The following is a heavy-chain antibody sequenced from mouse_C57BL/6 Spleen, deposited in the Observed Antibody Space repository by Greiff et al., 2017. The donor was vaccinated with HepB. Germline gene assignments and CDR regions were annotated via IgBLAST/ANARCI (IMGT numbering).Heavy chain of an antibody. CDR1: GYTFTDYE. CDR3: TREGFMIKGFAY. J-gene: IGHJ3*01. V-gene: IGHV1-15*01. D-gene: IGHD2-4*01. Sequence: QVQLKQSGAELVRPGASVTLSCKASGYTFTDYEMHWVKQTPVHGLEWIGAIDPETGGTAYNQKFKGKAILTADKSSSTAYMELRSLTSEDSAVYYCTREGFMIKGFAYGGQGTLVTVSA. CDR2: IDPETGGT.